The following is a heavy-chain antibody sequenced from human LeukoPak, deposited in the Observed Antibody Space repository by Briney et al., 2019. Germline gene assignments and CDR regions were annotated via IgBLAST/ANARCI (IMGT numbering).Heavy chain of an antibody. J-gene: IGHJ4*02. Sequence: SETLSLTCAVYGGSFSGYYWSWIRQPPGKGLEWIGEINHSGSTNYNPSLKSRVTISVDTSKNQFSLKLSSVTAADTAVYYCARGPGQGVCSSPSCYRVPFDYGAKETLSTVS. CDR1: GGSFSGYY. V-gene: IGHV4-34*01. CDR3: ARGPGQGVCSSPSCYRVPFDY. D-gene: IGHD2-2*02. CDR2: INHSGST.